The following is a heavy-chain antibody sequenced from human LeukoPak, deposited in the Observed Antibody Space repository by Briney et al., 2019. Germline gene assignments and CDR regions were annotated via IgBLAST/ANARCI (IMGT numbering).Heavy chain of an antibody. D-gene: IGHD6-6*01. CDR3: VSSSSWYFDY. CDR1: GYTLTELS. CDR2: FDPEDGET. V-gene: IGHV1-24*01. J-gene: IGHJ4*02. Sequence: ASVKVSCKVSGYTLTELSMHWVRQAPGKGLEWMGGFDPEDGETIYAQKFQGRVTMTEDTSTDTAYMELSSLRSEDTAVYYRVSSSSWYFDYWGQGTLVTVSS.